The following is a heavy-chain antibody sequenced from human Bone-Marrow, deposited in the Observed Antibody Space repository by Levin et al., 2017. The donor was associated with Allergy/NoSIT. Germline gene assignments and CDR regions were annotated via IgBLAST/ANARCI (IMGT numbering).Heavy chain of an antibody. CDR2: IIPIFGTA. CDR1: GGTFSSYA. D-gene: IGHD6-13*01. J-gene: IGHJ6*02. Sequence: KISCKASGGTFSSYAISWVRQAPGQGLEWMGGIIPIFGTANYAQKFQGRVTITADESTSTAYMELSSLRSEDTAVYYCAGSIAAARGVYYDYGMDVWGQGTTVTVSS. CDR3: AGSIAAARGVYYDYGMDV. V-gene: IGHV1-69*01.